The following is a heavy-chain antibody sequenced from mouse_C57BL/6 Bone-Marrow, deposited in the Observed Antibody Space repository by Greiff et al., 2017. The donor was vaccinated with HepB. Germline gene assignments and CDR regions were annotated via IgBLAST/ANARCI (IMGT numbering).Heavy chain of an antibody. V-gene: IGHV1-78*01. CDR3: ARETLGQGYFDV. CDR1: GYTFTDHT. CDR2: IYPRDGSS. J-gene: IGHJ1*03. Sequence: VQLQQSDAELVKPGASVKISCKVSGYTFTDHTIHWMKQRPEQGLEWIGYIYPRDGSSRYNEKFKGKATLTVDQSSSTAYMQLNSLTSEDSAVYYCARETLGQGYFDVWGTGTTVTVSS. D-gene: IGHD4-1*01.